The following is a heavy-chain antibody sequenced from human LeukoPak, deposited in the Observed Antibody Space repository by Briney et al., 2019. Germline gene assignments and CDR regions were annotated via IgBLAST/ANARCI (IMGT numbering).Heavy chain of an antibody. V-gene: IGHV4-4*07. CDR2: IYKSGST. CDR3: ARSFLDYMDV. Sequence: SETLSLTCTVSGDSINPYYWNWIRQPAGKGLEWIGHIYKSGSTNYNPSLKSRVTMSLETSKNQFSLKLRSVTAADTAVYFCARSFLDYMDVWGKGTTVTVSS. CDR1: GDSINPYY. D-gene: IGHD2/OR15-2a*01. J-gene: IGHJ6*03.